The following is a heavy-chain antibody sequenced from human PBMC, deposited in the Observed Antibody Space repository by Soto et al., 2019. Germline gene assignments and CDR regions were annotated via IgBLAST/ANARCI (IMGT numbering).Heavy chain of an antibody. CDR3: ARGWGPGITMIKVLGY. V-gene: IGHV3-30-3*01. Sequence: GVSLRLSCAASGFTFSSYAMHWVRQAPGKGLEWVAVISYDGSNKYYADSVKGRFTISRDNSKNTLYLQMNSLRAEDTAVYYCARGWGPGITMIKVLGYWGQGTLVTVSS. J-gene: IGHJ4*02. CDR2: ISYDGSNK. D-gene: IGHD3-22*01. CDR1: GFTFSSYA.